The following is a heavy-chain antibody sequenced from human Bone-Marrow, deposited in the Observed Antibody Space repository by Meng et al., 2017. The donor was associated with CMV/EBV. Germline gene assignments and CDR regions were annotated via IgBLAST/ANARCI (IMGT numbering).Heavy chain of an antibody. CDR2: ISAYNGNT. J-gene: IGHJ6*02. Sequence: ASVKVSCKASGYTFTGYGISWVRQAPGQGLEWMGWISAYNGNTNYAQKLQGRVTMTTDTSTSTAYMELRSLRSDDTAVYYCARQYYDFWSGYYDAGDYYGMDVWGQGTTVTVSS. CDR1: GYTFTGYG. D-gene: IGHD3-3*01. V-gene: IGHV1-18*01. CDR3: ARQYYDFWSGYYDAGDYYGMDV.